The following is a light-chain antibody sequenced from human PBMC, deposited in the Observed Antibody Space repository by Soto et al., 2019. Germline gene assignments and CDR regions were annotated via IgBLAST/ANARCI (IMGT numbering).Light chain of an antibody. V-gene: IGKV3-20*01. CDR3: QQYGSSART. CDR2: GAS. J-gene: IGKJ1*01. Sequence: EIVLTQSPATLSLSPGERATLSCRASQSVSSSLAWYQQKPGQAPRLLIYGASNGAAGIPARFSGTGSGTDFTLTISRLEPEDFAVYYCQQYGSSARTFGQGTKVEIK. CDR1: QSVSSS.